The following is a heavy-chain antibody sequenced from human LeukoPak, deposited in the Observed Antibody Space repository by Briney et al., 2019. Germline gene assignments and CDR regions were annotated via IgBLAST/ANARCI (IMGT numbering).Heavy chain of an antibody. J-gene: IGHJ4*02. CDR2: INPNSDGT. V-gene: IGHV1-2*02. D-gene: IGHD2-21*02. Sequence: EASVKVSCKASGYTFTGYYMHWVRQAPGQGLEWMGWINPNSDGTNYAQKFQGRVTMTRDTSLSTAYMELSRLRSDDTAVYYCARAFPDCGGDRYVMYDCWGQGTLVTVSS. CDR3: ARAFPDCGGDRYVMYDC. CDR1: GYTFTGYY.